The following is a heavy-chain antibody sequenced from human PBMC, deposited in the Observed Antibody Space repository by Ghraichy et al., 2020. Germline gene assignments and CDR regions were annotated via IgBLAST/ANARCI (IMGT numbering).Heavy chain of an antibody. CDR1: GFTFSSYG. D-gene: IGHD6-19*01. J-gene: IGHJ4*02. CDR2: IWYDGSDK. Sequence: GGSLRLSCVTSGFTFSSYGIHWVRQAPGKGLEWVAAIWYDGSDKYYADSVKGRYTVSRDNSKNTLYLQMNSLRVEDTAVYYCARDGGIAVAPRRYFDHWGQGTLVTVSS. CDR3: ARDGGIAVAPRRYFDH. V-gene: IGHV3-33*08.